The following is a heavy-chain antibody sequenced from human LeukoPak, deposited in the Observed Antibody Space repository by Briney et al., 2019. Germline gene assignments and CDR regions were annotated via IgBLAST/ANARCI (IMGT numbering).Heavy chain of an antibody. CDR3: GRVAPGGRHIDY. CDR1: GFTFSNYA. V-gene: IGHV3-30-3*01. D-gene: IGHD2-15*01. CDR2: ISNDGNNK. Sequence: GGSLRLSCATSGFTFSNYAMHWDRQAPGEGLEWVAVISNDGNNKHYIDSVKGRFTISRDNSKDTLYLQINSLRAEDTAVYYCGRVAPGGRHIDYWGQGTLVTVSS. J-gene: IGHJ4*02.